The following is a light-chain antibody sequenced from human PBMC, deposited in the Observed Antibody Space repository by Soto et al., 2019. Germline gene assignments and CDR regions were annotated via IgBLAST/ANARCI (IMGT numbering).Light chain of an antibody. CDR2: SAS. J-gene: IGKJ5*01. CDR1: QGIGNS. Sequence: DIQITQSPPSLSASVGDRVTITCRASQGIGNSLAWYQQKPGTVPKLLIYSASTLQSGVPSRFSGSGSGTDFTLTISSLQPEDVAAYYCQKYNTVPATFGQGTRLEMK. CDR3: QKYNTVPAT. V-gene: IGKV1-27*01.